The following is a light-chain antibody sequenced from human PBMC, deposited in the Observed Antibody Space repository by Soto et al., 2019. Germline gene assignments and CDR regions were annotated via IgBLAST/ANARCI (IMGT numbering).Light chain of an antibody. V-gene: IGLV7-46*01. CDR1: TGAVTSDHF. CDR3: LLSYSDVYEI. Sequence: QAVVTQEPSLTVSPGGTVTLTCGSSTGAVTSDHFPYWFQQKPGQAPKTLIYDTYNRHSWTPARFSGSLLGGKAALTLSGAQPEDEADYYCLLSYSDVYEIFGGGTKLTVL. CDR2: DTY. J-gene: IGLJ2*01.